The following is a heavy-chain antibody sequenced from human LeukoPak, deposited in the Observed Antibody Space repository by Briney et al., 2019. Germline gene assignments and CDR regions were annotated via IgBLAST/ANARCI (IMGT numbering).Heavy chain of an antibody. V-gene: IGHV4-59*01. Sequence: SETLSLTCTVSGGSISSSYWSWIRQPPGKGLEWIGYIYYSGSSSYNPSLKSRVTISVDASKNQFSLKVSSVTAADTAIYYCARRLYDSSGYYLDYWGQGTLVTVSS. CDR2: IYYSGSS. D-gene: IGHD3-22*01. J-gene: IGHJ4*02. CDR1: GGSISSSY. CDR3: ARRLYDSSGYYLDY.